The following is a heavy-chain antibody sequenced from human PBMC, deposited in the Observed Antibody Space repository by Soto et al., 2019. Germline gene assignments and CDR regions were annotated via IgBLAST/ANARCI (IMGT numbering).Heavy chain of an antibody. V-gene: IGHV4-39*01. CDR2: IYYSGST. D-gene: IGHD3-22*01. CDR1: GVSISISSYY. J-gene: IGHJ4*02. CDR3: ARQPDYDSSGYLPLFDY. Sequence: AETLSLTCTVSGVSISISSYYWGWIRQPPGKGLEWIGSIYYSGSTSYNPSLKSRVTISVDTSKNQFSLKLRSVTAADTAVYYCARQPDYDSSGYLPLFDYWGQGTMVTVSS.